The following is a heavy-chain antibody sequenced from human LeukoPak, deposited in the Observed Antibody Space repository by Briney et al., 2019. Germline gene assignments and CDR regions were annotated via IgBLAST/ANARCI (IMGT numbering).Heavy chain of an antibody. CDR2: IGPTGTDR. V-gene: IGHV3-21*01. CDR1: GFTFSSCG. J-gene: IGHJ4*02. D-gene: IGHD1-14*01. Sequence: PGGSLRLSCAASGFTFSSCGFNWVRQAPGKGLEWVSSIGPTGTDRYYADSVRGRFTISRDNAKYSMYLQMDSLRDEDTAVYYCATETIGRHYDYRGQGTLLTVSS. CDR3: ATETIGRHYDY.